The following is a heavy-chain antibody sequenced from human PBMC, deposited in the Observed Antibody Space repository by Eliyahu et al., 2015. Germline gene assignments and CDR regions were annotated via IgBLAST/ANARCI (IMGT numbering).Heavy chain of an antibody. CDR2: INARGGRT. CDR1: GYTFTSYP. V-gene: IGHV1-46*01. Sequence: QAQLVQSGAEVKKTGASVKVSCKASGYTFTSYPVYWVRQAPGQGLEWMGIINARGGRTTYSQKFQGRVTMTRDTSTSTAYIELSSLRFEDTAVYYCARGTDYGGHEVLDYWGQGTLVTVSS. J-gene: IGHJ4*02. D-gene: IGHD4-23*01. CDR3: ARGTDYGGHEVLDY.